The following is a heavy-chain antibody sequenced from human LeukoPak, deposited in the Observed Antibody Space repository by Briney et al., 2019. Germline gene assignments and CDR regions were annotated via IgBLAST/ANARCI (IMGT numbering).Heavy chain of an antibody. J-gene: IGHJ5*02. CDR3: ARDISHLFWFDP. V-gene: IGHV1-69*13. CDR1: GGTFSSYA. CDR2: IIPIFGTA. Sequence: ASVKVSCKASGGTFSSYAISWVRQAPGQGLEWMGGIIPIFGTANYAQKFQGRVTITADESTRTAYMELSSLRSEDTAVYYCARDISHLFWFDPWGQGTLVTVSS.